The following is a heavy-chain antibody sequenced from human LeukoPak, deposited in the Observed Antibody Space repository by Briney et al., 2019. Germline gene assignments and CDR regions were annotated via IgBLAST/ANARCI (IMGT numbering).Heavy chain of an antibody. CDR2: SDPEDGET. J-gene: IGHJ6*03. D-gene: IGHD5-12*01. Sequence: ASVKVSCKVSGYTLTELSMHWVRQAPGKGLEWMGGSDPEDGETIYAQKFQGRVTMTGDTSTDTAYMELSSLRSEDTAVYYCATSGYGPPGNYMDVWGKGTTVTVSS. CDR3: ATSGYGPPGNYMDV. CDR1: GYTLTELS. V-gene: IGHV1-24*01.